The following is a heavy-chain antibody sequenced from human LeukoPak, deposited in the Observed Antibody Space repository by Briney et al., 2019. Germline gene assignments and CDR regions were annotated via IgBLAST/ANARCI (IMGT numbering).Heavy chain of an antibody. CDR3: ALVGATGDPPKPIDY. CDR1: GGSISSGSYY. D-gene: IGHD1-26*01. V-gene: IGHV4-61*02. CDR2: IYTSGST. Sequence: PSETLSLTCTVSGGSISSGSYYWSWIRQPAGKGLEWIGCIYTSGSTNYNPSLKSRVTISVDTSKNQFSLKLSSVTAADTAVYYCALVGATGDPPKPIDYWGQGTLVTVSS. J-gene: IGHJ4*02.